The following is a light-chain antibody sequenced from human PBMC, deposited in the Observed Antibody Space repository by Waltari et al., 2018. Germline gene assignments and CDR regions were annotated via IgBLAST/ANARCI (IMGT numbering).Light chain of an antibody. Sequence: VLLQSPSASASPGASAQLTCTLSSGHSDDAIAWPQQQSAKGPRYLMKVDNNGSHSKGDGIPDRFSGSSSGAGRYLTISGIQSDDEADYYCQTWGTGIQVFGGGTKLTVL. J-gene: IGLJ3*02. CDR1: SGHSDDA. V-gene: IGLV4-69*01. CDR3: QTWGTGIQV. CDR2: VDNNGSH.